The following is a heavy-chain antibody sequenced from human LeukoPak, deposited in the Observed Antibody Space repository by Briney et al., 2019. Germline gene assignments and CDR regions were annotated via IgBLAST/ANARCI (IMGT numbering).Heavy chain of an antibody. V-gene: IGHV3-66*01. CDR2: IYSGGST. J-gene: IGHJ3*02. CDR3: ARSLVGATTFDDAFDI. Sequence: GGSLRLSCAASGFTFSNAWMSWVRQAPGKGLEWVSVIYSGGSTYYADSVKGRFTISRDNSKNTLYLQMNSLRAEDTAVYYCARSLVGATTFDDAFDIWGQGTMVTVSS. D-gene: IGHD1-26*01. CDR1: GFTFSNAW.